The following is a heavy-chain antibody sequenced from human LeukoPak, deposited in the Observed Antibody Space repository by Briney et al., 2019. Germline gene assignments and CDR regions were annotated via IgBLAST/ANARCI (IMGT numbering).Heavy chain of an antibody. CDR1: GFTFSSYS. D-gene: IGHD1-14*01. CDR3: ARGDHHDDKVVGIDY. Sequence: PGGSLRLSCDVSGFTFSSYSLNWVRQAPGKGPEWLSYISTRNTIYYGDSVKGRFTISRDNAKNSLFLQMNSLRAEDTALYYCARGDHHDDKVVGIDYWGQGTLVTVSS. J-gene: IGHJ4*02. V-gene: IGHV3-48*01. CDR2: ISTRNTI.